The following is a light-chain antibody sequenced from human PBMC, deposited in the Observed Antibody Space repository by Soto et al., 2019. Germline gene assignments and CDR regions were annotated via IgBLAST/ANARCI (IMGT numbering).Light chain of an antibody. V-gene: IGKV2-28*01. CDR2: LGS. CDR3: MQALQTPWT. CDR1: QSLLHSNGYNY. J-gene: IGKJ1*01. Sequence: DIVMTQSPLSLPVTPGEPASISCRSSQSLLHSNGYNYLDWYLQKPGQSPQLLIYLGSNRASGVPDRFSGSVSGTDFTLKISRVEAEDVGVYYCMQALQTPWTFGQGTKVAIK.